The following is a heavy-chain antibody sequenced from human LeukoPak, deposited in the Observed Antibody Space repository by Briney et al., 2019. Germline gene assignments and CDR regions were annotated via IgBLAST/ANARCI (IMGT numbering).Heavy chain of an antibody. CDR2: ISGSGGGT. J-gene: IGHJ4*02. V-gene: IGHV3-23*01. D-gene: IGHD3-9*01. CDR3: ATTIPPYYDILTGYSDY. Sequence: PGGSLRLSCAASGFTFSSYAMSWVRQAPGKGLEWVSAISGSGGGTYYADSVKGRFTISRDNSKNTLYLQMNSLRAEDTAVYYCATTIPPYYDILTGYSDYWGQGTLVTVSS. CDR1: GFTFSSYA.